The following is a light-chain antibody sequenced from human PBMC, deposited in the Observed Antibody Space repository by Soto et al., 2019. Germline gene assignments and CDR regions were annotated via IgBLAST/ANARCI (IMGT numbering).Light chain of an antibody. V-gene: IGKV3-20*01. Sequence: EIVLTRSPGTLSLSPGERATLSCRASQSLSSSYLAWYQQKPGQPPRLLIYGASSRATGIPDRFSGSGSGTDFTLTISRLEPEDFAVYYCQQYGSSPPTFGQGTKVEIK. CDR1: QSLSSSY. CDR2: GAS. J-gene: IGKJ1*01. CDR3: QQYGSSPPT.